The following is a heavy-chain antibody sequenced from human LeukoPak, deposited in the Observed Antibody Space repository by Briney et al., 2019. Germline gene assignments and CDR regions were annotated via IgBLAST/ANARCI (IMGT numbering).Heavy chain of an antibody. V-gene: IGHV3-48*03. CDR3: ARVDIAAAGVVDY. D-gene: IGHD6-13*01. CDR2: ISSSGSTI. J-gene: IGHJ4*02. Sequence: GGSLRLSCAASGFTFSSYEMNWVRQAPGKGLEWFSYISSSGSTIYYADSVKGRFTISRDNAKNSLYLQMNSLRAEDTAVYYCARVDIAAAGVVDYWGQGTLVTVSS. CDR1: GFTFSSYE.